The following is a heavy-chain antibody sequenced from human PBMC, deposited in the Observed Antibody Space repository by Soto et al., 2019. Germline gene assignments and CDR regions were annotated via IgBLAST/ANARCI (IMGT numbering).Heavy chain of an antibody. D-gene: IGHD2-15*01. CDR3: AKLVGYCSGGSCWAAFDI. J-gene: IGHJ3*02. CDR1: GFTFSSYA. V-gene: IGHV3-23*01. CDR2: ISGSGGST. Sequence: EVQLLESGGGLVQPGGSLRLSCAASGFTFSSYAMSWVRQAPGKGLEWVSAISGSGGSTYYADSVKGRFTISRDNSKNTLYLQMNSLRAEDTAVYYCAKLVGYCSGGSCWAAFDIWGQGTMVTVSS.